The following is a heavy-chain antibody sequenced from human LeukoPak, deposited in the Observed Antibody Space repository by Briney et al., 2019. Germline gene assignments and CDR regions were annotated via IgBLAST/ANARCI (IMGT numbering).Heavy chain of an antibody. D-gene: IGHD6-19*01. CDR2: ISYDGSNK. CDR3: AKALRSRASIAVAGG. V-gene: IGHV3-30*18. CDR1: GFTFSSYG. J-gene: IGHJ4*02. Sequence: GRSLRLSCAASGFTFSSYGMHWVRQAPGKGLEWVAVISYDGSNKYYADSVKGRFTISRDNSKNTLYLQMNSLRAGDTAVYYCAKALRSRASIAVAGGWGQGTLVTVSS.